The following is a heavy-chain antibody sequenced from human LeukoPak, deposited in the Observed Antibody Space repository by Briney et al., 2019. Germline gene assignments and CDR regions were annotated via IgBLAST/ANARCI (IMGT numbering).Heavy chain of an antibody. D-gene: IGHD2-2*02. V-gene: IGHV4-59*11. Sequence: PSETLSLTCTVSGGSISSHYWSWIRQPPGKGLEWIGYIYYSGSTNYNPSLKSRATISVDTSKNQFSLKLSSVTAADTAVYYCARVCGSTSCYTQNWFDPWGQGTLVTVSS. CDR2: IYYSGST. J-gene: IGHJ5*02. CDR1: GGSISSHY. CDR3: ARVCGSTSCYTQNWFDP.